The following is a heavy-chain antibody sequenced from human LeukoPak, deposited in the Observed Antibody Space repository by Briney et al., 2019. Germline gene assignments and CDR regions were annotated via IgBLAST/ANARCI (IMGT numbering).Heavy chain of an antibody. CDR2: ISAYNGNT. Sequence: ASVKVSCKASGYTFTSYGISWVRQAPGQGLEWMGWISAYNGNTNYAQKLQGRVTMTTDTSTSTAYMELRSLRSDDTAVYYCARGRLLLWFGELLFPFDYWGQGTLVTVSS. D-gene: IGHD3-10*01. V-gene: IGHV1-18*01. J-gene: IGHJ4*02. CDR1: GYTFTSYG. CDR3: ARGRLLLWFGELLFPFDY.